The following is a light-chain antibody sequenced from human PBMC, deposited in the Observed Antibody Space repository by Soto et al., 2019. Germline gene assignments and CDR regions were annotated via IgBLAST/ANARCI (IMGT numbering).Light chain of an antibody. CDR3: LQDYNSPWT. CDR1: QGISSF. Sequence: IQLTQSPSFLSASVGDRVTITCRASQGISSFLVWYQQKPGKAPKVLIYAASSLQSGVPSRFSGSGSGTDFTLTISSLQPEDFATYYCLQDYNSPWTFGQGTKVDIK. J-gene: IGKJ1*01. CDR2: AAS. V-gene: IGKV1-6*01.